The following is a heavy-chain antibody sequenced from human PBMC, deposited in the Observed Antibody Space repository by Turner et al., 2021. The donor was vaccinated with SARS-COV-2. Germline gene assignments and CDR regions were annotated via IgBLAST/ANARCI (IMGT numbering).Heavy chain of an antibody. CDR3: ARGDDPRKSGVV. Sequence: QVQLQPWGAGPLKPSETLSLICAVNGGSLSGYYWTLIRQPPGKGLEWIGEVHTYGTTYDNPSLKSRVSMSVDTSKLQFSLKLTSVTAADNGVYSCARGDDPRKSGVVWGQGTLVTVSS. J-gene: IGHJ4*02. CDR2: VHTYGTT. V-gene: IGHV4-34*01. CDR1: GGSLSGYY. D-gene: IGHD3-3*01.